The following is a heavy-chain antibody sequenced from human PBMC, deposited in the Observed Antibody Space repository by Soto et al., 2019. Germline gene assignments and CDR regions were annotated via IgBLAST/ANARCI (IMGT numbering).Heavy chain of an antibody. CDR3: ARVGYSGYDLRHGRADYYYYYMDV. V-gene: IGHV3-21*01. CDR1: GFTFSSYS. Sequence: GGSLRLSCAASGFTFSSYSMNWVRQAPGKGLEWVSSISSSSSYIYYADSVKGRFTISRDNAKNSLYLQMNSLRAEDTAVYYCARVGYSGYDLRHGRADYYYYYMDVWGKGTTVTVSS. J-gene: IGHJ6*03. CDR2: ISSSSSYI. D-gene: IGHD5-12*01.